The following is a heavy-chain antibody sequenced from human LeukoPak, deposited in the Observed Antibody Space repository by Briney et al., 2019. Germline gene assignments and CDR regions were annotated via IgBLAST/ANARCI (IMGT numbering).Heavy chain of an antibody. CDR3: AGHRMNYDILTGYYFDY. V-gene: IGHV4-34*01. D-gene: IGHD3-9*01. J-gene: IGHJ4*02. CDR1: GGSFSGYY. Sequence: SETLSLTCAVYGGSFSGYYWSWIRQPPGKGLEWIGEINHSGSTNYNPSLKSRVTISVDTSKNQFSLKLSSVTAADTAVYYCAGHRMNYDILTGYYFDYWGQGTLVTVSS. CDR2: INHSGST.